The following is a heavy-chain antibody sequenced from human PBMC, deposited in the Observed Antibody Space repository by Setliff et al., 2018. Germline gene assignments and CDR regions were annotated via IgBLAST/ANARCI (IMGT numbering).Heavy chain of an antibody. CDR3: ARGFAAEYSSGWGTWYYYYYMDV. J-gene: IGHJ6*03. CDR1: GGSISSGSYY. D-gene: IGHD6-19*01. V-gene: IGHV4-61*02. CDR2: VSTSGSA. Sequence: SETLSLTCTVSGGSISSGSYYWSWIRQPAGKGLEWIGRVSTSGSANYNPSLKSRVTMSIDTSKNQFSLKLNSVTAADTAVYYCARGFAAEYSSGWGTWYYYYYMDVWGKGTTVTVSS.